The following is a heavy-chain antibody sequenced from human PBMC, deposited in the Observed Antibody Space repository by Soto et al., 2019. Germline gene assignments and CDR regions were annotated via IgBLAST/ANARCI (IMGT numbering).Heavy chain of an antibody. CDR3: AGERSALPGARDAMDV. D-gene: IGHD1-26*01. CDR1: GFNFNTYS. CDR2: ISASGGYK. V-gene: IGHV3-21*01. J-gene: IGHJ6*02. Sequence: PGGSLRLSCAASGFNFNTYSMNWVRQAPGKGLEWVSFISASGGYKYYADSVRGRFTISRDNAKKSVYLEMNSLTADDTAVYYCAGERSALPGARDAMDVWGQGTTVTVSS.